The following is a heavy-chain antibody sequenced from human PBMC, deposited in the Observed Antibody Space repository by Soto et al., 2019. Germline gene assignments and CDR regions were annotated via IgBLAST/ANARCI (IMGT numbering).Heavy chain of an antibody. CDR2: ISHTGDT. CDR3: ARIVVGVTVDL. V-gene: IGHV4-61*01. CDR1: DASVWSDSYF. D-gene: IGHD1-26*01. J-gene: IGHJ4*02. Sequence: QVQLRESGPGLLKPSEPLSLTCTVSDASVWSDSYFWTWIRQPPGKGLEWIAYISHTGDTHYNPSLKSRVTISIDTSRNQCSLTVTSVTAADTAVYFCARIVVGVTVDLWGQGSLVTVSS.